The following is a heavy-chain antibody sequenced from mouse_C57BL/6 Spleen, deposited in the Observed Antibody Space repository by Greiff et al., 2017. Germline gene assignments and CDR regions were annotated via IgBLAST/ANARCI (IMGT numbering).Heavy chain of an antibody. V-gene: IGHV5-4*01. J-gene: IGHJ1*03. CDR1: GFTFSSYA. D-gene: IGHD2-2*01. CDR2: ISDGGSYT. CDR3: ARDTVTTFYWYFDV. Sequence: EVMLVESGGGLVKPGGSLKLSCAASGFTFSSYAMSWVRQTPEKRLEWVATISDGGSYTYYPDNVKGRFTISRDNAKNNLYLQMSHLKSEDTAMYYCARDTVTTFYWYFDVWGTGTTVTVSS.